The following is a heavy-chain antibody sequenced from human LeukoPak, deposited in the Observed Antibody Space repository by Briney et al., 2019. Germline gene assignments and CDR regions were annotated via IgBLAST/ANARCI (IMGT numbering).Heavy chain of an antibody. V-gene: IGHV4-34*01. D-gene: IGHD3-10*01. J-gene: IGHJ5*02. CDR3: ARKTIWYGDRWFDP. CDR1: GGSFSSFH. CDR2: IRHTGQT. Sequence: PSETLSLTCAVYGGSFSSFHWSWIRQPPGKELEWIGEIRHTGQTNYNPSLKSRVTISVDPSKNQFSLNMSSVTAADTAVYYCARKTIWYGDRWFDPWGQGTLVTVSS.